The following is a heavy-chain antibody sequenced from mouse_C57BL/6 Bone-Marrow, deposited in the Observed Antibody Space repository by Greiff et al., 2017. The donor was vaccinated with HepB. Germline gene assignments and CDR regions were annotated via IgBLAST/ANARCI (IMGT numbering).Heavy chain of an antibody. J-gene: IGHJ2*01. Sequence: VKLVESGAELVRPGASVTLSCKASGYTFTDYEMHWVKQTPVHGLEWIGAIDPETGGTAYNQKFKGKAILTADKSSSTAYMELRSLTSEDSAVYYCTRITTHYWGQGTTLTVSS. CDR2: IDPETGGT. CDR3: TRITTHY. CDR1: GYTFTDYE. D-gene: IGHD1-1*01. V-gene: IGHV1-15*01.